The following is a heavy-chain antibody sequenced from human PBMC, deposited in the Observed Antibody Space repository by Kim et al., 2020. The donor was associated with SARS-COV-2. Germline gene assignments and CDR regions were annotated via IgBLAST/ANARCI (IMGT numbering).Heavy chain of an antibody. D-gene: IGHD3-9*01. CDR1: GYTFTGYY. J-gene: IGHJ4*02. CDR2: INPNSGGT. Sequence: ASVKVSCKASGYTFTGYYMHWVRQAPGQGLEWMGWINPNSGGTNYAQKFQGRVTMTRDTSISTAYMELSRLRSDDTAVYYCARGRNLSRYFDWPPGGYWGQGTLVTVSS. V-gene: IGHV1-2*02. CDR3: ARGRNLSRYFDWPPGGY.